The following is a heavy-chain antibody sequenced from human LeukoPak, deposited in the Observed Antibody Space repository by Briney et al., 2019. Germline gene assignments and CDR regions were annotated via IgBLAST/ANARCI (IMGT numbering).Heavy chain of an antibody. D-gene: IGHD2-15*01. Sequence: GGSLRLSCAASGFTFSSYAMNWVRQAPGKGLEWVSSISSSSNHIYYADSVKGRFTISRDNAKNSLYLQINSLGAEDTAEYYCARVLVYWGQGTLVTVSS. J-gene: IGHJ4*02. CDR3: ARVLVY. V-gene: IGHV3-21*01. CDR2: ISSSSNHI. CDR1: GFTFSSYA.